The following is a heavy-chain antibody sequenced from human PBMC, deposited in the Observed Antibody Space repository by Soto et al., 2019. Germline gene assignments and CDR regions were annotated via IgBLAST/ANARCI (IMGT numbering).Heavy chain of an antibody. CDR2: ISYDGSNK. V-gene: IGHV3-30*18. J-gene: IGHJ6*02. Sequence: QVQLVESGGGVVQPGRSLRLSCAASGFTFSSYGMHWVRQAPGKGLEWVAVISYDGSNKYYADSVKGRFIISRDNSKNTLYLQMNSLRAEDTAVYYCAKDLVVPAAKPYYYGMDVWGQGTTVTVSS. CDR3: AKDLVVPAAKPYYYGMDV. D-gene: IGHD2-2*02. CDR1: GFTFSSYG.